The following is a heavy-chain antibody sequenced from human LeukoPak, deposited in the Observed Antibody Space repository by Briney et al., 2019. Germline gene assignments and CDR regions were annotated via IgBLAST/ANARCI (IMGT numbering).Heavy chain of an antibody. Sequence: ASVKVSCKASGYTFTSYGISWVRQAPGQGLEWMGWISAYNGNTNYAQKLQGRVTMTTDTSTSTAYMELRSLRSDDTAVYYCASDLEDTYDYVWGSPSSGSDYWGQGTLVTVSS. V-gene: IGHV1-18*01. CDR3: ASDLEDTYDYVWGSPSSGSDY. CDR2: ISAYNGNT. CDR1: GYTFTSYG. J-gene: IGHJ4*02. D-gene: IGHD3-16*01.